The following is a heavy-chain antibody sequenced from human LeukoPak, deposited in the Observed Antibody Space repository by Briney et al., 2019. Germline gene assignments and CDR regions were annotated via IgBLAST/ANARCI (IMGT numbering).Heavy chain of an antibody. CDR3: ARARMGSAYDYFDY. CDR1: GYTFTGYY. V-gene: IGHV1-2*02. D-gene: IGHD5-12*01. Sequence: ASVKVSCKASGYTFTGYYIHWGRQAPGQGLEWMGWINPNSGGTNFAQKFQGRFTMTRDTSTTTAYMELSSLRSDDTAVYYCARARMGSAYDYFDYWGQGTLVTVSS. J-gene: IGHJ4*02. CDR2: INPNSGGT.